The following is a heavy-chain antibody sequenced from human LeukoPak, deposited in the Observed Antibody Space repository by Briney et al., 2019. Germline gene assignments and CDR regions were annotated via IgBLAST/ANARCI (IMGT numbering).Heavy chain of an antibody. Sequence: GGSLRLSCAASGFTFSSYSMNWVRQAPGKGLEWVSSISSSSSYIYYADSVKGRFTISRDNSKNTLYLQMNSLRAEDTAVYYCAGCSSTSCHYYYYYYMDVWGKGTTVTVSS. V-gene: IGHV3-21*04. CDR3: AGCSSTSCHYYYYYYMDV. D-gene: IGHD2-2*01. CDR1: GFTFSSYS. J-gene: IGHJ6*03. CDR2: ISSSSSYI.